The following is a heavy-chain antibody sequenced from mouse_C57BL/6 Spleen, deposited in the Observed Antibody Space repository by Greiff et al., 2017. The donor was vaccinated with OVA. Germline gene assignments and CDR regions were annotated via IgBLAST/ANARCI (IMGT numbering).Heavy chain of an antibody. CDR1: GYTFTSYG. CDR3: ARGGYGSSAWFAY. D-gene: IGHD1-1*01. CDR2: IYPRSGNT. V-gene: IGHV1-81*01. Sequence: VQLVESGAELARPGASVKLSCKASGYTFTSYGISWVKQRTGQGLEWIGEIYPRSGNTYYNEKFKGKATLTADKSSSTAYMELRSLTSEDSAVYVCARGGYGSSAWFAYWGQGTLVTVSA. J-gene: IGHJ3*01.